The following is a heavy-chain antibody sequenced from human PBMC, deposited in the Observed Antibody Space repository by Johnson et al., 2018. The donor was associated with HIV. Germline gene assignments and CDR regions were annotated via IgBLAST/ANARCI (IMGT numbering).Heavy chain of an antibody. V-gene: IGHV3-30*02. D-gene: IGHD3-16*01. CDR3: ARGSRYTYDNDDVYLLQAFDV. CDR1: GFTFSSYG. Sequence: QVQLVESGGGVVQPGGSLRLSCAASGFTFSSYGMHWVRQAPGKGLEWVAFIRYDGSNKYYADSVKGRFTISRDNAKNSLDLQMYRLRAEDTAFYYCARGSRYTYDNDDVYLLQAFDVWGQGTVVTVSS. J-gene: IGHJ3*01. CDR2: IRYDGSNK.